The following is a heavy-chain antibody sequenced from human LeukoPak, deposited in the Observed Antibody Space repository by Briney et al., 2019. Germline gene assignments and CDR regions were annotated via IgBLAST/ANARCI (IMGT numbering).Heavy chain of an antibody. J-gene: IGHJ1*01. CDR3: AKDPPLYFDWPEGYFQH. Sequence: GGSLRLSCAASGFTFSSYSMSWVRQAPGKGLEWVSNISASGGETFYADSVKGQFITSRDNSKNTLYLQINSLRAEDTALYYCAKDPPLYFDWPEGYFQHWGQGTLVTVSS. CDR2: ISASGGET. CDR1: GFTFSSYS. V-gene: IGHV3-23*01. D-gene: IGHD3-9*01.